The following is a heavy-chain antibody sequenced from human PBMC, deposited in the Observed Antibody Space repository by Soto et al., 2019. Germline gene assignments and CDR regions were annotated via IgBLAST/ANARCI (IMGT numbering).Heavy chain of an antibody. J-gene: IGHJ5*01. CDR1: GFTFSSYG. CDR2: ISYDGNNK. D-gene: IGHD3-22*01. V-gene: IGHV3-30*03. Sequence: GGSLRLSCAASGFTFSSYGMHWVRQAPGKGLEWVAVISYDGNNKYYADSVKGRFTISRDNSKNTLYLQMNSLRGEDTAVYYCARDVLKYDSGGYYDSWGQGTLVTVSS. CDR3: ARDVLKYDSGGYYDS.